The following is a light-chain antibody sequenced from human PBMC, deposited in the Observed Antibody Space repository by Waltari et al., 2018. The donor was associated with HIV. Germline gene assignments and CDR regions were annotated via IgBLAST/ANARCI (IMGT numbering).Light chain of an antibody. J-gene: IGLJ2*01. V-gene: IGLV3-21*04. CDR3: QLWDTKSVHPGAV. CDR1: NIGSTT. CDR2: FDS. Sequence: SYLLPPQPSVSVAPGQTARITCEGNNIGSTTVHWSKQKPGQAPVQVIYFDSARPSGIPERFSGSNSGNTATLTIIRVESGDEADYHCQLWDTKSVHPGAVFGGGTKLTVL.